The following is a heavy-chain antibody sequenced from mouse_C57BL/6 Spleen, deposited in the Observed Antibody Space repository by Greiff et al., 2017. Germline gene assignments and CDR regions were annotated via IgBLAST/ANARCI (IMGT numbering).Heavy chain of an antibody. J-gene: IGHJ4*01. Sequence: VQLQQPGAELVMPGASVKLSCKASGYTFTSYWMHWVKQRPGQGLEWIGEINPADSYTNYNKKFKGKSTLTVDKSSSTAYMQLSSLTSEDSAVYYCAKLWDSYTRAMDYWGQGTSVTVSS. CDR2: INPADSYT. CDR1: GYTFTSYW. V-gene: IGHV1-69*01. D-gene: IGHD2-12*01. CDR3: AKLWDSYTRAMDY.